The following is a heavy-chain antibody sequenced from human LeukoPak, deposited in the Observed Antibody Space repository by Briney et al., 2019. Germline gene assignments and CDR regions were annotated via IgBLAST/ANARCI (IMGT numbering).Heavy chain of an antibody. D-gene: IGHD3-16*02. CDR1: RFTFSNYC. CDR3: AREQTPVIHYYFDS. Sequence: GGSLRLSRAASRFTFSNYCITWVRQTPGKGLEWVANIKQDGSEKYYVVSVKDRFTISRDNAKNSLYLQMNSLRAEDTAVYYCAREQTPVIHYYFDSWGQGTLVTVSS. V-gene: IGHV3-7*01. CDR2: IKQDGSEK. J-gene: IGHJ4*02.